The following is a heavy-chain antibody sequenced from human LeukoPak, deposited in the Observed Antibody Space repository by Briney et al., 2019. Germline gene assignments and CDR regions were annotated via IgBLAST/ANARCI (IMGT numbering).Heavy chain of an antibody. V-gene: IGHV3-23*01. Sequence: GGSLRLSCAASGFTFSSYAMSWVRQAPGKGLEWVSGISGSGGSTYYGDSAKGRFTISRDSSKNTLYLQMNGLRAEDTAVYYCAKVPYSSSWYFFDFWGQGTLVTVSS. J-gene: IGHJ4*02. CDR3: AKVPYSSSWYFFDF. CDR1: GFTFSSYA. CDR2: ISGSGGST. D-gene: IGHD6-13*01.